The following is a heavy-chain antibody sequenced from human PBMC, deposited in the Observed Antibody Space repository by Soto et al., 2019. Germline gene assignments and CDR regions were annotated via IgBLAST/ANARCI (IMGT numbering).Heavy chain of an antibody. V-gene: IGHV4-61*01. CDR3: ARTMVGARAGYFDY. J-gene: IGHJ4*02. D-gene: IGHD1-26*01. CDR2: IYYSGST. CDR1: GGSVSSGSYY. Sequence: SETLSLTCTVSGGSVSSGSYYWSWIRQPPGKGLEWIGYIYYSGSTNYNPSLKSRVTISVDTSKNQFSLKLSSVTAADTAVYYCARTMVGARAGYFDYWGRGTLVTVS.